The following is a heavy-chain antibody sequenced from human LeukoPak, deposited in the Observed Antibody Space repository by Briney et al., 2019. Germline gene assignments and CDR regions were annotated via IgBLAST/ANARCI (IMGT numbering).Heavy chain of an antibody. D-gene: IGHD6-19*01. Sequence: SETLSLTCTVSGGSISSYYWSWIRQPAGKGLEWIGRIYTSGSTNYNPSLKSRVTISVDKSKNRFSLKLSSVTAADTAVYYCARDLLSSSGWYYFDYWGQGTLVTVSS. CDR3: ARDLLSSSGWYYFDY. J-gene: IGHJ4*02. V-gene: IGHV4-4*07. CDR2: IYTSGST. CDR1: GGSISSYY.